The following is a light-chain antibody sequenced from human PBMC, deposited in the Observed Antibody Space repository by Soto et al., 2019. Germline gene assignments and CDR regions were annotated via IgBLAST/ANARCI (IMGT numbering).Light chain of an antibody. V-gene: IGKV3-20*01. CDR3: QQYGGSPRT. CDR1: QSVSSS. CDR2: GAS. Sequence: EIVLTQSPGTLSLSPGEGATLSCRASQSVSSSLAWYQQKRGQAPRLLIHGASSRATGIPDRFSGSGSGTDFTLTISRLEPEDCVVYYCQQYGGSPRTFGQGTKVEVK. J-gene: IGKJ1*01.